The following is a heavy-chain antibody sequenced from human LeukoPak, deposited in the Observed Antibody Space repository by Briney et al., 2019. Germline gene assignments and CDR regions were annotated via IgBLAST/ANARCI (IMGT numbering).Heavy chain of an antibody. CDR3: ARLSPVIMKAVSYWYFDV. CDR1: GFTFSSYS. V-gene: IGHV3-7*01. Sequence: GGSLRLFCAASGFTFSSYSMNWVRQAPGKGLEWVANIKPDGSEKSYVDSVKGRFTISRDNAENSLYLQMNSLRAEDTALYYCARLSPVIMKAVSYWYFDVWGRGALVTVSS. D-gene: IGHD3-22*01. CDR2: IKPDGSEK. J-gene: IGHJ2*01.